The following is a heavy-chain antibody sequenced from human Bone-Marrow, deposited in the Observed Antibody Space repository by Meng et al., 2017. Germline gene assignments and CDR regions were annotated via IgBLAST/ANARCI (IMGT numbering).Heavy chain of an antibody. CDR2: RYYSGAT. Sequence: GSLRLSCTVSGGSISSSSYYWGWIRQPPGKGLEWIGDRYYSGATNYNPSLKSRVSISVDRSKNQVSLTVTSVTASDTATYYCARASNWGLFDSWGQGTLVTVS. D-gene: IGHD7-27*01. CDR1: GGSISSSSYY. J-gene: IGHJ4*02. V-gene: IGHV4-61*05. CDR3: ARASNWGLFDS.